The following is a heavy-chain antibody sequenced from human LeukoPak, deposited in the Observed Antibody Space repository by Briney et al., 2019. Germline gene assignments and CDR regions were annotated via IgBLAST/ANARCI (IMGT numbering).Heavy chain of an antibody. D-gene: IGHD2-2*01. V-gene: IGHV3-30-3*01. CDR1: GFTFSSYA. CDR2: ISYDGSNK. CDR3: ARSLLLGYCSSTSCPGYYGMDV. Sequence: PGGSLRLSCAASGFTFSSYAMHWVRQAPGKGLEWVAVISYDGSNKYYADSVKGRFTISRDNSKNTLYLQMNSLRAEDTAVYYCARSLLLGYCSSTSCPGYYGMDVWGQGTTVTVSS. J-gene: IGHJ6*02.